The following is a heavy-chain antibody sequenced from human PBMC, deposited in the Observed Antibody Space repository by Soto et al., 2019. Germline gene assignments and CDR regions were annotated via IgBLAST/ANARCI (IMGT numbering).Heavy chain of an antibody. J-gene: IGHJ6*02. D-gene: IGHD1-26*01. CDR1: GGSISSYY. CDR3: AREGLYSGSYFAYYYGMDV. Sequence: TSETLSLTCTVSGGSISSYYWSWIRQPPGKGLEWIGYIYYSGSTDYDPSLKSRVTISVDTSKNQFSLKLSSVTAADTAVYYCAREGLYSGSYFAYYYGMDVWGQGTTVTVSS. CDR2: IYYSGST. V-gene: IGHV4-59*12.